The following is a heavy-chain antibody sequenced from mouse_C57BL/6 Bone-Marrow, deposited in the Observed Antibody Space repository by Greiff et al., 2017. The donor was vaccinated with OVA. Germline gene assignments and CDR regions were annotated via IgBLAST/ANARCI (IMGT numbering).Heavy chain of an antibody. CDR2: FYPGSGSI. J-gene: IGHJ4*01. Sequence: VKVVESGAELVKPGASVKLSCKASGYTFTDYTIHWVKQRSGQGLEWIGWFYPGSGSIKYNEKFKDKATLTADKSSSTVYMELSRLTSEDSAVYFCARHTYSSGYGYAMDYWGQGTSVTVSS. CDR3: ARHTYSSGYGYAMDY. D-gene: IGHD3-2*02. CDR1: GYTFTDYT. V-gene: IGHV1-62-2*01.